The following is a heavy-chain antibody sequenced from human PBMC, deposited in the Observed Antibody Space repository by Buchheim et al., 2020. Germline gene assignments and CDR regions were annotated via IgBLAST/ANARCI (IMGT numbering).Heavy chain of an antibody. V-gene: IGHV3-73*01. Sequence: EVQLMESGGGLVRPGGSLKLSCAASGFTFSGSTMHWVRQASGKGLEWIGRIRSKANNYATAYAASVRGRFTISRDDSKNTAYLQLNSLETEDTAIYYCTRQDPYSSGWYIDYWGQGTL. CDR3: TRQDPYSSGWYIDY. CDR2: IRSKANNYAT. J-gene: IGHJ4*02. D-gene: IGHD6-19*01. CDR1: GFTFSGST.